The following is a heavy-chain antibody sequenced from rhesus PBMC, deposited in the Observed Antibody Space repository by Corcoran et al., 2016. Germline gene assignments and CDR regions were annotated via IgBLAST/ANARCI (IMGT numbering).Heavy chain of an antibody. CDR3: VRYGRYYFDY. CDR2: IYGSGSST. CDR1: VALIAITT. J-gene: IGHJ4*01. D-gene: IGHD3-9*01. Sequence: QLQLQESGQGWVNLRKTWFVTSPFFVALIAITTGTGFGQAPGKGMGWIGYIYGSGSSTNYNPSLKSRVTLSVDTSKNQFSLKLSSVTAADTAVYYCVRYGRYYFDYWGQGVLVTVS. V-gene: IGHV4-169*01.